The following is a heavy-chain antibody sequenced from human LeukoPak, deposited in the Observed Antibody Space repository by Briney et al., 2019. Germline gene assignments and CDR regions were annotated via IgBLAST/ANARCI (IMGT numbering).Heavy chain of an antibody. CDR3: ARIEVAAAGINWFDP. CDR1: GYSLTSYW. CDR2: IYPGDSDT. J-gene: IGHJ5*02. V-gene: IGHV5-51*01. D-gene: IGHD6-13*01. Sequence: GESLKISCQGSGYSLTSYWIGWVRQMPGKGLEWMGIIYPGDSDTRYSPSFQGQVTISADKSISTAYLQWSSLKASDTAMYYCARIEVAAAGINWFDPWGQGTLVTVSS.